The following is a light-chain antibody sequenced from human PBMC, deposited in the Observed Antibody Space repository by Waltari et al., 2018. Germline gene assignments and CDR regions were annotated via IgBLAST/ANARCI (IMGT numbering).Light chain of an antibody. CDR1: QVVRTY. V-gene: IGKV3-11*01. CDR3: QQRYNWPGGA. CDR2: DAI. J-gene: IGKJ4*01. Sequence: IVLSHSPPPRPCSPGDRSTPPCMASQVVRTYLAWYQQKPGQAPRLLIYDAITRAAGIPARFSGGGSGTDFTLTISSLQPEDFALYYCQQRYNWPGGAFGGGTRVEI.